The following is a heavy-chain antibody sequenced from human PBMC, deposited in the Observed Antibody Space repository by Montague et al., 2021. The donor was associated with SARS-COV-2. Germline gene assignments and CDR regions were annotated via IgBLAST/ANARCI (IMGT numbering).Heavy chain of an antibody. Sequence: SAISGDSVSSNSVSWNWIRQSPSRGLEWLGRTYYRSKWYNDYAESVKSRITINPDTSKNQFSLHLNSVTPEDTAVYYCARVPVGSKYYFDFWGQGTLVTVSS. D-gene: IGHD2-2*01. CDR3: ARVPVGSKYYFDF. V-gene: IGHV6-1*01. CDR2: TYYRSKWYN. CDR1: GDSVSSNSVS. J-gene: IGHJ4*02.